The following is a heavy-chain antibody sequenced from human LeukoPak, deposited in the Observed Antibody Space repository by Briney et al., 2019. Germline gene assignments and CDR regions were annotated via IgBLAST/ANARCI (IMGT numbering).Heavy chain of an antibody. CDR2: INAGNGNT. Sequence: ASVKVSCKASGGTFSSYAISWVRQAPGQGLEWMGWINAGNGNTKYSQEFQGRVTITRDTSASTAYMELSSLRSEDMAVYYCARASRGATRFTFDYWGQGTLVTVSS. CDR3: ARASRGATRFTFDY. V-gene: IGHV1-3*03. CDR1: GGTFSSYA. J-gene: IGHJ4*02. D-gene: IGHD1-26*01.